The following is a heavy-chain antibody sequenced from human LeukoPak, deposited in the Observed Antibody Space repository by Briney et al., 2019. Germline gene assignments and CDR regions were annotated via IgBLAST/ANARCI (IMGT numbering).Heavy chain of an antibody. CDR2: IYSGGST. Sequence: GGSLRLSCAASGFTVSSNYMSWVRQAPGKGLEWVSVIYSGGSTYYADSVKGRFTISRDNSKNTLYLQMNSLRAEDTAVYYCAKDNGGDRYFDYWGQGTLVTVSS. CDR3: AKDNGGDRYFDY. CDR1: GFTVSSNY. D-gene: IGHD2-8*01. V-gene: IGHV3-53*01. J-gene: IGHJ4*02.